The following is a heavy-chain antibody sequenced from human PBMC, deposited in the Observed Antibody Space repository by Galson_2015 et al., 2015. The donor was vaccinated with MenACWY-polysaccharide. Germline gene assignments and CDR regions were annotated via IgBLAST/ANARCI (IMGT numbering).Heavy chain of an antibody. CDR1: GFTFSSFA. Sequence: SLRLCCAASGFTFSSFAMHWVRQASGKGLDWVAVISYDATTKLDADSGMVRFTAARDNSAKTVHLEMNSLRAEDTATYYCARDYCTRTTCSGMDVWGQGTAVTVSS. V-gene: IGHV3-30-3*01. CDR3: ARDYCTRTTCSGMDV. D-gene: IGHD2-2*01. J-gene: IGHJ6*01. CDR2: ISYDATTK.